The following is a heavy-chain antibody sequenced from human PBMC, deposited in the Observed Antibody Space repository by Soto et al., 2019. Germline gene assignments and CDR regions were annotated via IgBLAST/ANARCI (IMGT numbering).Heavy chain of an antibody. CDR1: GFTFSSYE. D-gene: IGHD6-13*01. Sequence: GGSLRLSCAASGFTFSSYEMSWVRQAPGKGLEWVSYISSSGSTIYYADSVKGRFTISRDNAKNSLYLQMNSLRAEDTAVYYCARELRVAAAGTTDAFDIWGQGTMVTVSS. CDR3: ARELRVAAAGTTDAFDI. V-gene: IGHV3-48*03. CDR2: ISSSGSTI. J-gene: IGHJ3*02.